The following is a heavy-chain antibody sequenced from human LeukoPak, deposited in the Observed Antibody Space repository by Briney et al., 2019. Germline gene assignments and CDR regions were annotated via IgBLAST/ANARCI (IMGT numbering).Heavy chain of an antibody. CDR2: INPNTGGT. D-gene: IGHD6-19*01. V-gene: IGHV1-2*02. CDR3: AREKGGIAVAGTISWFDP. CDR1: GYTFTGYY. Sequence: GASVKVSCKASGYTFTGYYMHWVRQAPGQGLEWMGWINPNTGGTNYAQKFQGRVTMTRDTSISTAYMELSRPRSDDTAVYYCAREKGGIAVAGTISWFDPWGQGTLVTVSS. J-gene: IGHJ5*02.